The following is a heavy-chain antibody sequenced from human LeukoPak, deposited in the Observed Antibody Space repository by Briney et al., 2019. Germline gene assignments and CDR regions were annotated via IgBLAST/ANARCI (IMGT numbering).Heavy chain of an antibody. CDR1: GFTFSSYD. D-gene: IGHD1-26*01. CDR2: ISGSGGST. V-gene: IGHV3-23*01. CDR3: AKGRSGTSYLFDY. Sequence: GGSLRLSCAASGFTFSSYDMSWVRQAPGKGLEWVSVISGSGGSTYYADSVKSRFTISRDNSKNTLYLQMNSLRAEDTAVYYCAKGRSGTSYLFDYWGQGTLVTVSS. J-gene: IGHJ4*02.